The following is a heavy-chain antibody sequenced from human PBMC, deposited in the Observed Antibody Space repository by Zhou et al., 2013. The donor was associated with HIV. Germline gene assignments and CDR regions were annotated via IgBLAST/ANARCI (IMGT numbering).Heavy chain of an antibody. CDR1: GYTFTDYY. V-gene: IGHV1-2*02. D-gene: IGHD4-17*01. Sequence: QVQLLQSGAEVKKPGALVKVSCKASGYTFTDYYMHWVRQAPGQGLEWMGWINPNSGGTNYAQKFQGRVTMTRDTSISTAYMDMSRLRSDDTAVYYCARGWEGDYARAVYFDYWGQGTLVTVSS. J-gene: IGHJ4*02. CDR2: INPNSGGT. CDR3: ARGWEGDYARAVYFDY.